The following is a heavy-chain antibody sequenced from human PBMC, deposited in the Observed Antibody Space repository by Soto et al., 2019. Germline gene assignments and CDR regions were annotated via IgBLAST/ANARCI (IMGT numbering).Heavy chain of an antibody. CDR3: ARDLVDGTPNY. J-gene: IGHJ4*02. CDR2: IWYDGSNK. D-gene: IGHD1-26*01. V-gene: IGHV3-33*01. CDR1: GFTFSSYG. Sequence: QVQLVESGGGVVQPGRSLRLSCAASGFTFSSYGMHWVRQAPGKGLEWVAVIWYDGSNKYYADSVKGRFTISRDNSKNTLYLQMNSLSAEDTAVYYCARDLVDGTPNYWGQGTLVTVSS.